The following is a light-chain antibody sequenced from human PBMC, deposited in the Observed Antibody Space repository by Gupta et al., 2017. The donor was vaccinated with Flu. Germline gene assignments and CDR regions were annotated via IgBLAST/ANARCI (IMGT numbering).Light chain of an antibody. CDR3: QQYSTYPLT. Sequence: PYSLAGFVGDRVNINCRATQDISKWVALDQQKPGTAPKALIYAASSLQYGVPSRFSGRGSGTHFTLTISSLQTEEFAIYYCQQYSTYPLTFGGGTKVEIK. CDR1: QDISKW. J-gene: IGKJ4*01. CDR2: AAS. V-gene: IGKV1D-16*01.